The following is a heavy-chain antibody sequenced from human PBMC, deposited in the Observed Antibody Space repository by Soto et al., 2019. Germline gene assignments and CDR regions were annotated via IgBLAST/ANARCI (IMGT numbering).Heavy chain of an antibody. CDR2: ISSSSSYI. CDR3: ARDYCSSTSCYYYYYYGMDV. D-gene: IGHD2-2*01. Sequence: GGSLRLSCAASGFTFSSYSMNWVGQSPGKGLEWVSSISSSSSYIYYADSVKGRFTISRDNAKNSLYLQMNSLRAEDTAVYYCARDYCSSTSCYYYYYYGMDVWGQGTTVTVSS. J-gene: IGHJ6*02. CDR1: GFTFSSYS. V-gene: IGHV3-21*01.